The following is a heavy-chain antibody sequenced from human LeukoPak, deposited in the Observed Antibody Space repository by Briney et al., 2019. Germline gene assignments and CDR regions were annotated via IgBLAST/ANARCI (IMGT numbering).Heavy chain of an antibody. CDR1: GCTFSSYA. CDR3: ARGSITMVRGTIWFDP. CDR2: IIPILGIA. J-gene: IGHJ5*02. Sequence: SVKVSCKASGCTFSSYAISWVRQAPGQGLEWMGRIIPILGIANYAQKFQGRVTIAADKSTSTAYMELSSLRSEDTAVYYCARGSITMVRGTIWFDPWGQGTLVTVSS. D-gene: IGHD3-10*01. V-gene: IGHV1-69*04.